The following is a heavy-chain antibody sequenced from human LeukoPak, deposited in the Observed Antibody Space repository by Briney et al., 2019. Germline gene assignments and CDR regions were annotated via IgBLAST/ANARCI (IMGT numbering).Heavy chain of an antibody. CDR2: IYYSGST. V-gene: IGHV4-59*12. Sequence: SETLSLTCTVSGGSISSYYWSWIRQPPGKGLEWIGYIYYSGSTNYNPSLKSRVTISVDTSKNQFSLKLSSATAADTAVYYCARRELDLDAFDIWGQGTMVTVSS. CDR1: GGSISSYY. CDR3: ARRELDLDAFDI. J-gene: IGHJ3*02. D-gene: IGHD1-1*01.